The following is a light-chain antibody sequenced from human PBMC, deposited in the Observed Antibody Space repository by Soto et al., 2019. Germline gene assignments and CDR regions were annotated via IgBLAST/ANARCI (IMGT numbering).Light chain of an antibody. J-gene: IGLJ2*01. CDR2: EDS. CDR3: CSYAGSNTVI. CDR1: NSDVESYNL. V-gene: IGLV2-23*01. Sequence: QSALTQPASVSGSPGQSITISCTGSNSDVESYNLVSWYQQHSGKAPKLMIYEDSKRPSGVSNRFSGSKSANTASLTISGLQAEDEADYYCCSYAGSNTVIFGGGTKLTVL.